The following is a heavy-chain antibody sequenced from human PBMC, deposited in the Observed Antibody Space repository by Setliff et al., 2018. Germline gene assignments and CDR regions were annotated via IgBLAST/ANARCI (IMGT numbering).Heavy chain of an antibody. CDR3: ARTCSGSGCYAGLES. CDR2: ISEDGSDT. Sequence: PGGSLRLSCAASGFTFSSHWMHWVRQAPGKGLVWVSRISEDGSDTTYADSVKGRFTISRDNSKNTLYLQMNSLRPEDTAVYYCARTCSGSGCYAGLESWGQGTPVTVSS. CDR1: GFTFSSHW. J-gene: IGHJ4*02. V-gene: IGHV3-74*01. D-gene: IGHD2-15*01.